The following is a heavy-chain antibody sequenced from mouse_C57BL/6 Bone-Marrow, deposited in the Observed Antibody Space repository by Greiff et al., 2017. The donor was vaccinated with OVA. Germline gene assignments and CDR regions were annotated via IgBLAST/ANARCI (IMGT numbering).Heavy chain of an antibody. V-gene: IGHV3-8*01. CDR1: GYSITSDY. CDR2: ISYSGST. Sequence: EVQLVESGPGLAKPSQTLSLTCSVTGYSITSDYWNWIRKFPGNKLEYMGYISYSGSTSYNPSLKSRISITRDTSKNQSYLQLISVPTEDTATYYCAGVHHSWFAYWGQETLVTVSA. J-gene: IGHJ3*01. CDR3: AGVHHSWFAY.